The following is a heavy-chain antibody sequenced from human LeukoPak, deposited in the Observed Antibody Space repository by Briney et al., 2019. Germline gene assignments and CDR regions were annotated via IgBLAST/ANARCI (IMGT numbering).Heavy chain of an antibody. CDR1: GGSFSGYY. CDR3: ARGDSMDV. J-gene: IGHJ6*02. CDR2: INHSGGT. Sequence: SSETLSLTCAVYGGSFSGYYWSWIRQPPGKGLEWIGEINHSGGTNYNPSLKSRVTISVDTSKNQFSLKLSSVTAADTAVYYCARGDSMDVWGQGTTVTVSS. V-gene: IGHV4-34*01.